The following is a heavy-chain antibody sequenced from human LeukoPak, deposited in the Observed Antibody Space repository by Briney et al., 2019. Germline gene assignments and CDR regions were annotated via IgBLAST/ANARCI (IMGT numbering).Heavy chain of an antibody. Sequence: SKTLSLTCTVSGGSISSSSYYWGWIRQPPGKGLEWIGSIYYSGSTNYNPSLKSRVTISVDTSKNQFSLKLSSVTAADTAVYYCARQTYYYDSSGYYGMGNWFDPWGQGTLVTVSS. CDR2: IYYSGST. CDR1: GGSISSSSYY. D-gene: IGHD3-22*01. J-gene: IGHJ5*02. CDR3: ARQTYYYDSSGYYGMGNWFDP. V-gene: IGHV4-39*01.